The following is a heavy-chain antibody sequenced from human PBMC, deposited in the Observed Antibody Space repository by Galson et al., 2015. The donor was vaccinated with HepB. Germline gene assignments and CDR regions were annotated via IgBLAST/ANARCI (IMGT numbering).Heavy chain of an antibody. D-gene: IGHD1-26*01. CDR1: GYTFSDYY. CDR2: INPYSGAT. V-gene: IGHV1-2*06. Sequence: SVKVSCKASGYTFSDYYMHWVRQAPGQGLEWMGRINPYSGATEYAQNFRGRVAMTRDTSFSTAYMELSRLISDDTAMYYCARGQRMPSPGSYPPHDYWGQGTLVTVSS. CDR3: ARGQRMPSPGSYPPHDY. J-gene: IGHJ4*02.